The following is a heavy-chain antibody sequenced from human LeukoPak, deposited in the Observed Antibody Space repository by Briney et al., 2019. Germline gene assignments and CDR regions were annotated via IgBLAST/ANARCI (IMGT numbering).Heavy chain of an antibody. D-gene: IGHD3-10*01. Sequence: GGSLRLSCAASGFTFSSYGMSWVRQAPGKGLEWVGRIKSKGDGGITDYAAPVKDRFTISRDDSKNTLYLEINSLKVEDTAVYFCTTERIQEGHWVGDFYYFDYWGQGTLVTVSS. CDR1: GFTFSSYG. CDR2: IKSKGDGGIT. CDR3: TTERIQEGHWVGDFYYFDY. V-gene: IGHV3-15*01. J-gene: IGHJ4*02.